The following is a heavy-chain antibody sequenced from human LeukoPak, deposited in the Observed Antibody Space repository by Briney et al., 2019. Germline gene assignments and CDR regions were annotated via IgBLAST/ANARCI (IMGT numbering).Heavy chain of an antibody. J-gene: IGHJ4*02. CDR3: ARAGAYSGYDAEIDY. CDR2: INPKRGGT. CDR1: GYTFNDYY. D-gene: IGHD5-12*01. Sequence: ASVKVSCKASGYTFNDYYMHWVRQAPGQGLEWMGWINPKRGGTKYAQKFQGRVTMTRDTSISTVYMELSRLRSDDTAVYYCARAGAYSGYDAEIDYWGQGTLVTVSS. V-gene: IGHV1-2*02.